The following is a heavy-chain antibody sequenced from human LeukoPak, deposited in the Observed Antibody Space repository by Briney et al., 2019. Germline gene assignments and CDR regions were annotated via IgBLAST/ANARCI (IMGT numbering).Heavy chain of an antibody. Sequence: ASVKVSCKASGYSFNDKYLHWVRQAPGQGLEWMGSINPNSGGTNYAQKFQGRVTMTRDTSISTAYMELSRLRSDDTAVYYCASGGYSSGSDYWGQGTLVTVSS. CDR3: ASGGYSSGSDY. J-gene: IGHJ4*02. CDR1: GYSFNDKY. CDR2: INPNSGGT. D-gene: IGHD5-18*01. V-gene: IGHV1-2*02.